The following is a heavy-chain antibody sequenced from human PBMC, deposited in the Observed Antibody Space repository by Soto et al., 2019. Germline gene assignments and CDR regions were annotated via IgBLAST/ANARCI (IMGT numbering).Heavy chain of an antibody. CDR2: ISARGGST. J-gene: IGHJ4*02. V-gene: IGHV3-23*01. CDR1: GFTFSNYA. CDR3: AQGRTSIAVAGDY. Sequence: EVQLLESGGGLVQPGGSLRLSSAASGFTFSNYASIWVRQAPGKRLEWLSAISARGGSTYYAGSVKGWFTISRDNSNKPLFLQMNSLTAEDTGVYSCAQGRTSIAVAGDYWGQGTLVTVSS. D-gene: IGHD6-13*01.